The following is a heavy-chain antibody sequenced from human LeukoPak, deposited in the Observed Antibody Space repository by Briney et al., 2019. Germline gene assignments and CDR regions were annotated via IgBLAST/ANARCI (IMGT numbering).Heavy chain of an antibody. J-gene: IGHJ4*02. CDR3: ARVGRYGYNLEYFDY. D-gene: IGHD5-24*01. Sequence: KPSETLSLTCTVSGGSISSYYWSWIRQPPGKGLEWIGYLYYSWSTNYNPSLKSRVTISVDTSKNQFSLKLSSVTAADTAVYYCARVGRYGYNLEYFDYWGQGTLVTVSS. CDR1: GGSISSYY. V-gene: IGHV4-59*01. CDR2: LYYSWST.